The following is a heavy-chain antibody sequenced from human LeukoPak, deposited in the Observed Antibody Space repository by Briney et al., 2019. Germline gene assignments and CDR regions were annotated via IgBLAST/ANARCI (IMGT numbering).Heavy chain of an antibody. V-gene: IGHV5-51*01. D-gene: IGHD3-10*01. CDR3: ARQTYYYGSGSYFPRAPFDP. J-gene: IGHJ5*02. Sequence: GESLKISCKGSGYSFTSYWIGWVRQMPGKGLEWMGIIYPGDSDTRYSPSFQGQVTISADKSISTAYLQWSSLKASDTAMYYCARQTYYYGSGSYFPRAPFDPWGQGTLVTVSS. CDR2: IYPGDSDT. CDR1: GYSFTSYW.